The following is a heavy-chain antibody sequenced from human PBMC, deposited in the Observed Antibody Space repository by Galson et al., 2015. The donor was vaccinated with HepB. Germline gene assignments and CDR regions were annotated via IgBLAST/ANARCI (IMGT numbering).Heavy chain of an antibody. J-gene: IGHJ6*02. Sequence: GGSISNADYFWSWIRQSPGKGLEWIGYMYYSGSTYYNPSFQSRVSISGDTSKNQFSLKLSSVTAADTAVYYCAREYVDTDYYYYGMDVWGQGTTVMVSS. CDR1: GGSISNADYF. CDR2: MYYSGST. V-gene: IGHV4-30-4*01. CDR3: AREYVDTDYYYYGMDV. D-gene: IGHD5-18*01.